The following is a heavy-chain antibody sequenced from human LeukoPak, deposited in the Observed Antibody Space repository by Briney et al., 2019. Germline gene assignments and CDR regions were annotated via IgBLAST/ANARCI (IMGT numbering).Heavy chain of an antibody. CDR1: GGSISSGGYS. J-gene: IGHJ4*02. V-gene: IGHV4-30-2*01. CDR2: IYHSGST. D-gene: IGHD2-2*02. Sequence: SETLSLTCAVSGGSISSGGYSWSWIRQPPGKGLEWIGYIYHSGSTYYNPSLKSRVTISVDRSKNQFSLKLSSVTAADTAVYYCARVPRHYCSSTGCYTGDYFDYWGQGTLVTVSS. CDR3: ARVPRHYCSSTGCYTGDYFDY.